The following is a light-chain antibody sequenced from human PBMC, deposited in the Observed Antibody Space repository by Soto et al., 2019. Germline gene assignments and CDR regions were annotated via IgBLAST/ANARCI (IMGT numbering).Light chain of an antibody. V-gene: IGLV1-44*01. Sequence: QSVLTQPPAASGTPGQRVTISCSGGNSNIGGNTVNWYQQFPGTAPKLVIHTDNQRPSGVPDRFSGSRSGTSASLAISGLQSDDEADYYCASWDDSLNGPVFGGGTKLTVL. J-gene: IGLJ2*01. CDR3: ASWDDSLNGPV. CDR2: TDN. CDR1: NSNIGGNT.